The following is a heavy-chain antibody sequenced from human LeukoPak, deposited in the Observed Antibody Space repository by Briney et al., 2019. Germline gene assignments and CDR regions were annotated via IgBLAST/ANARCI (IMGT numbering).Heavy chain of an antibody. CDR3: ARVAAKTVDY. V-gene: IGHV4-39*07. D-gene: IGHD2-15*01. CDR2: IYYSGST. Sequence: SETLSPTCTASGGSITSNTNYWGWIRQPPGKGLEWIGNIYYSGSTNYNPSLKSRVTISVDMSKNQSSLKLSSVTAADTAFYYCARVAAKTVDYWGQGTLVTVSS. J-gene: IGHJ4*02. CDR1: GGSITSNTNY.